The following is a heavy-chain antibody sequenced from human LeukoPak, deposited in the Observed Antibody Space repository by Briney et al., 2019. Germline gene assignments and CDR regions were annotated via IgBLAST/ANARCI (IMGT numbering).Heavy chain of an antibody. CDR3: ARGSKAAPGTFDY. CDR1: GGSINGYY. Sequence: PSETLSLTCTVSGGSINGYYWSWIRQPPGKGLEWIGYIYDSGSTNYNPSPESRVTISVDTSKNQFSLKLSSVTAADTAVYYCARGSKAAPGTFDYWGQGTLVTVSS. J-gene: IGHJ4*02. CDR2: IYDSGST. V-gene: IGHV4-59*01. D-gene: IGHD6-13*01.